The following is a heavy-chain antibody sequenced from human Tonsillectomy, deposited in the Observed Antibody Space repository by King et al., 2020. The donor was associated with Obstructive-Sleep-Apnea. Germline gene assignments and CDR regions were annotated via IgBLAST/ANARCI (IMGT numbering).Heavy chain of an antibody. CDR1: GGSVSSGSYY. CDR3: ARERAVVDY. D-gene: IGHD6-19*01. V-gene: IGHV4-61*01. Sequence: MQLQESGPGLVKPSETLSLTCTVSGGSVSSGSYYWSWIRQPPGKGLEWIGYIYYSGSTNYNPSLKSRVTISVDTSKNQFSLKLSSVTAADTAVYYCARERAVVDYWGQGTLVTVSS. J-gene: IGHJ4*02. CDR2: IYYSGST.